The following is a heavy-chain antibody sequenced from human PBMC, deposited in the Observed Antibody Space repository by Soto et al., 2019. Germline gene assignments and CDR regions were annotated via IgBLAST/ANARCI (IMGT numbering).Heavy chain of an antibody. Sequence: QVQLQESGPGLVKPSQTLSLTCTVSGGSISSGDYYWSWIRQYPGKGLEWIGSIYYSGTTYYNPSLKSRVTISVYTSKIQFSLNLSSVTAADTAVYYCARDHCSGGTCYLYCYGMDVWGQGTTVTVSS. V-gene: IGHV4-30-4*01. J-gene: IGHJ6*02. D-gene: IGHD2-15*01. CDR1: GGSISSGDYY. CDR3: ARDHCSGGTCYLYCYGMDV. CDR2: IYYSGTT.